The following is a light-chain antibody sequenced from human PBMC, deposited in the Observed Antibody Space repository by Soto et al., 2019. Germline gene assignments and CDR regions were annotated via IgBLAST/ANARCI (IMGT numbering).Light chain of an antibody. CDR2: DAS. J-gene: IGKJ2*01. V-gene: IGKV3-11*01. Sequence: EIVLTQSPATLSLSPGERATLSCRASQSVSSYLAWYQQKPGQAPRLLIYDASNRATGIPARFSGSGSGTDFTLTIRSLETADFAVYYCQQRSNWPPMYTFGQGTKLEIK. CDR1: QSVSSY. CDR3: QQRSNWPPMYT.